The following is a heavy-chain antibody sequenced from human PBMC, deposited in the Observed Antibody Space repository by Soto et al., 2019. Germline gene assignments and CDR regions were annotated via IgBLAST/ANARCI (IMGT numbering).Heavy chain of an antibody. V-gene: IGHV3-23*01. D-gene: IGHD1-26*01. CDR2: ISGSGGST. CDR1: GFTFSSYA. J-gene: IGHJ6*02. CDR3: AKGERYYYYGMDV. Sequence: EVQLLESGGGLVQPGGSLRLSCAASGFTFSSYAMSWVRQAPGKGLEWVSAISGSGGSTYYADSVKGRFTISRYNSKNTLYLQMNSLRAEDTAVYYCAKGERYYYYGMDVWGQGTTVTVSS.